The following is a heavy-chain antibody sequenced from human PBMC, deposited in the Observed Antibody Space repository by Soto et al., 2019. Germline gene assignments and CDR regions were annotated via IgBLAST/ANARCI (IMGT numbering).Heavy chain of an antibody. CDR2: IHYNGNT. J-gene: IGHJ4*02. CDR1: GDSISAYS. V-gene: IGHV4-59*01. Sequence: QVQLQVSAPGLVKPSETLSLTCTVSGDSISAYSWSWVRQPPGQGLEWIGNIHYNGNTKYNPSLKSRVTMSVDTSKNQCSLKLISVTAAETAKYFCAREGNLGRWLQPLDFWGQGTLVTVSS. D-gene: IGHD5-12*01. CDR3: AREGNLGRWLQPLDF.